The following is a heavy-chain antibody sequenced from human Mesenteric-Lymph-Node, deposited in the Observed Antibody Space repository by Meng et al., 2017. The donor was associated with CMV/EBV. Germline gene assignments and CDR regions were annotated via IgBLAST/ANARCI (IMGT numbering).Heavy chain of an antibody. V-gene: IGHV3-15*01. CDR3: TTDSSSSSSLGY. CDR2: IRSKSDSGAT. D-gene: IGHD6-6*01. Sequence: SEFSLHFGWMRWVDQGPGEGLEWVGRIRSKSDSGATDYTATVKGRFTISRDDSKNKLYLQMNSLKTEDTAVYYCTTDSSSSSSLGYRGQGTLVTVSS. J-gene: IGHJ4*02. CDR1: EFSLHFGW.